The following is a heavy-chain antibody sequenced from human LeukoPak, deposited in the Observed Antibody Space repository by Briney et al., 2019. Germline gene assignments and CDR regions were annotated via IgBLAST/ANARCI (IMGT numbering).Heavy chain of an antibody. V-gene: IGHV5-51*01. CDR2: IYPGESDT. Sequence: GESLKISCKGSGYSFTSYWIGWVRQMPGKGVEGMGIIYPGESDTRYSPSFQGQVTISADKSISTAYLQCSSLKASDTAMYYCATHANGGCSGGSCYEIDYWGQGTLVTVSS. CDR3: ATHANGGCSGGSCYEIDY. CDR1: GYSFTSYW. D-gene: IGHD2-15*01. J-gene: IGHJ4*02.